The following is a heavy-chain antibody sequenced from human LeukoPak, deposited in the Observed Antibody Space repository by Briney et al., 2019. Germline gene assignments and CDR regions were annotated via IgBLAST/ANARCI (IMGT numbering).Heavy chain of an antibody. CDR3: ASQVLDYGDSRDYFDY. D-gene: IGHD4-17*01. Sequence: SETLSLTCTVSGGSISSYYWSWIRQPPGKGLEWIGYIYYSGSTNYNPSLRSRVTISVDTSKDQFSLKLSSVTAADTAVYYCASQVLDYGDSRDYFDYWGQGALVTVSS. V-gene: IGHV4-59*08. CDR1: GGSISSYY. J-gene: IGHJ4*02. CDR2: IYYSGST.